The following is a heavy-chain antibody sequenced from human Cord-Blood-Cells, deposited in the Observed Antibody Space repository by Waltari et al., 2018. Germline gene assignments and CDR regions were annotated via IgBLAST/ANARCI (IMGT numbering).Heavy chain of an antibody. CDR1: GGTFTRNA. CDR3: AGTGDQDY. J-gene: IGHJ4*02. D-gene: IGHD7-27*01. Sequence: VQLVQSGAEVKKPGPSVEVACTASGGTFTRNANSWGRPAPGQGLEWMTGIIPLLGTANYAQKFQGRVTITADESTSTAYLGLSSLRSEDTAVYYCAGTGDQDYWGQGTLVTVSS. CDR2: IIPLLGTA. V-gene: IGHV1-69*01.